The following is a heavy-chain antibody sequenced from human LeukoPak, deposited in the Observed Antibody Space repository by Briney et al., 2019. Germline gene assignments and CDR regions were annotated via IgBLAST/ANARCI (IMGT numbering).Heavy chain of an antibody. CDR2: IAITGDT. Sequence: GGSLRLSCAASGFTLSSYDMHWVRQAPGKGLEWVSSIAITGDTYYLGSVKGRFTISRENAKNSLYLQMNSLRAGDTAVYYCTRGLTGGLDSWGQGTLVTVSS. CDR3: TRGLTGGLDS. J-gene: IGHJ5*01. CDR1: GFTLSSYD. V-gene: IGHV3-13*04. D-gene: IGHD1-26*01.